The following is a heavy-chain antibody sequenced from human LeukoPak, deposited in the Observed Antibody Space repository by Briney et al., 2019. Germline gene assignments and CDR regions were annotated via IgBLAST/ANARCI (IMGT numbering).Heavy chain of an antibody. J-gene: IGHJ4*02. CDR1: GFTFSSYG. CDR3: AKDIGTGIRVYRNFDY. CDR2: ISYDGSNK. V-gene: IGHV3-30*18. D-gene: IGHD3/OR15-3a*01. Sequence: PGRSLRLSCAASGFTFSSYGMHWVRQAPGKGLEWVAVISYDGSNKYYADSVKGRFTISRDNSKNTLCLQMNSLRAEDTALYYCAKDIGTGIRVYRNFDYWGQGTLVTVSS.